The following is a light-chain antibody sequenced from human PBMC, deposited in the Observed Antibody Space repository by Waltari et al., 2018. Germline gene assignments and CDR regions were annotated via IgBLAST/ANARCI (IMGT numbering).Light chain of an antibody. J-gene: IGLJ1*01. V-gene: IGLV2-14*01. Sequence: QSALTQPASVSGSPGQSITISCTGTSNDVGGSGYVSLYQQYPGKAPKLIIYEVSYRPSGISTRFSGSKSGNTASLTISGLQAEDEADYYCSSHTATVPHVFGTGTRVTVV. CDR1: SNDVGGSGY. CDR3: SSHTATVPHV. CDR2: EVS.